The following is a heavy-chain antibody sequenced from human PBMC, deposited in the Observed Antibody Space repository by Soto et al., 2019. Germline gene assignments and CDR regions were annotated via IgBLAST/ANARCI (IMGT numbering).Heavy chain of an antibody. CDR3: ARDQNIVLVPAALRSYYYYYGMDV. V-gene: IGHV3-7*01. CDR2: IKQDGSEK. Sequence: EVQLVESGGGLVQPGGSLRLSCAASGFTFSSYWMSWVRQAPGKGLEWVANIKQDGSEKYYVDSVKGRFTISRDNAKNSLSLQMNSLRAEDTAVYYCARDQNIVLVPAALRSYYYYYGMDVWGQGPTVTVSS. CDR1: GFTFSSYW. J-gene: IGHJ6*02. D-gene: IGHD2-2*01.